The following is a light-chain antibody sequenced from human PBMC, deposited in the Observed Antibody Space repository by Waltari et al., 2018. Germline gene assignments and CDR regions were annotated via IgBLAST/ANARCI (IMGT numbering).Light chain of an antibody. V-gene: IGKV3-20*01. J-gene: IGKJ1*01. CDR2: HAS. CDR3: QKYVNLPAT. CDR1: QSVAKY. Sequence: EIALTQSPGSLSLSPVERVTLSCKASQSVAKYLAWYQQKPGQAPSLLIYHASIRATGIPDRFSGSGYGTDFSLTISRLEPEDFAVYFCQKYVNLPATFGQGTTVEV.